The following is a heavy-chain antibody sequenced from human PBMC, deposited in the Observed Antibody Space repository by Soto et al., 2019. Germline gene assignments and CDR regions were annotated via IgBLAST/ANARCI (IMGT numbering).Heavy chain of an antibody. Sequence: GASVKVSCKASGYTFTSYGISWVRQAPGQGLEWMGWISAYNGNTNYAQKLQGRVTMTTDTSTSTAYVELRSLRSDDTAVYYCARDGLSGGSSGYYYYYYGMDVWGQGTTVTVSS. CDR2: ISAYNGNT. V-gene: IGHV1-18*01. D-gene: IGHD2-15*01. J-gene: IGHJ6*02. CDR3: ARDGLSGGSSGYYYYYYGMDV. CDR1: GYTFTSYG.